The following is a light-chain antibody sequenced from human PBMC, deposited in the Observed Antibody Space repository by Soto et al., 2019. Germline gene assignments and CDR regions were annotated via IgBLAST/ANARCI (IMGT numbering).Light chain of an antibody. CDR1: QSVSTN. Sequence: EMVLTQSSGTLSVSPGERATLSCRYSQSVSTNLAWYQQKAGQAPRLLIYGASTRATSIPARFSGSGSETELTITISSLQSEDVKVYDCQQYNNWPRTFGQGTKVDIK. CDR3: QQYNNWPRT. V-gene: IGKV3-15*01. J-gene: IGKJ1*01. CDR2: GAS.